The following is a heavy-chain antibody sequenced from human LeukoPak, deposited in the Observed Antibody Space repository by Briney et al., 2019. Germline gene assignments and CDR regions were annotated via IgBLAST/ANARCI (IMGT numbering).Heavy chain of an antibody. CDR1: GGSISSGDYY. D-gene: IGHD5-18*01. CDR3: ARATWIQLWFDY. V-gene: IGHV4-30-4*08. CDR2: IYYSGST. J-gene: IGHJ4*02. Sequence: ESSETLSLTCTVSGGSISSGDYYWSWIRQPPGKGLEWIGYIYYSGSTYYNPSLKSRVTISVDTSKNQLSLKLSSVTAADTAVYYCARATWIQLWFDYWGQGTLVTVSS.